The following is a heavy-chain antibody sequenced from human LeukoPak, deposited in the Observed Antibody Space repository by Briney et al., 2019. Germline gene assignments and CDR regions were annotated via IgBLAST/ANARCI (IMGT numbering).Heavy chain of an antibody. CDR3: ARDRDYDTEVL. J-gene: IGHJ3*01. V-gene: IGHV4-31*03. Sequence: PSETLSLTCTVSGGSVSSSNYYWSWIRQHPGKGLEWIGYIYYSGSTYYNPSLKSRVTISVDKSKNQFSLKLSSVTAADTAVYYCARDRDYDTEVLWGQGTMVTVSS. D-gene: IGHD3-22*01. CDR2: IYYSGST. CDR1: GGSVSSSNYY.